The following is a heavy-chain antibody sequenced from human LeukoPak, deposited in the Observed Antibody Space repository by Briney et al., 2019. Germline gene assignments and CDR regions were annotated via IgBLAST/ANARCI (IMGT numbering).Heavy chain of an antibody. CDR1: GYSISSGYY. CDR2: IYHSGST. D-gene: IGHD3-10*02. J-gene: IGHJ4*02. CDR3: ARSTGSTMFIDY. V-gene: IGHV4-38-2*01. Sequence: SETLSLTCPVCGYSISSGYYWGWIRQPPGKGLEWIGSIYHSGSTYYNPSLKSRVTISVDTSKNQFSLKLSSVTAADTAVYYCARSTGSTMFIDYWGQGTLVTVSS.